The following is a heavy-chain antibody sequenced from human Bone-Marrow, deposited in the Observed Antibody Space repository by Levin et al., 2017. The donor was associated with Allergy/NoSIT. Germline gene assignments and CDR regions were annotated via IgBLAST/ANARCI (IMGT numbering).Heavy chain of an antibody. D-gene: IGHD3-22*01. CDR1: GYDFSTYW. Sequence: GASVKVSCAGSGYDFSTYWIAWVRQTPGKGLEWVGVIYPADSDTRYSPSFQGRVTISADKSIRTASLQWSSPRASDTAVYYGARLGREIEVGSVTKTNAFDMWVHGTMVTVSS. CDR3: ARLGREIEVGSVTKTNAFDM. CDR2: IYPADSDT. J-gene: IGHJ3*02. V-gene: IGHV5-51*01.